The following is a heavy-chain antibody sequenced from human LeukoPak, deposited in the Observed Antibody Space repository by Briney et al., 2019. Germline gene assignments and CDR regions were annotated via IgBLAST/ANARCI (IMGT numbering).Heavy chain of an antibody. V-gene: IGHV3-23*01. CDR2: ISGSGGST. CDR3: AKETEYSSGWYGYFDY. Sequence: GGSLRLSCAASGFTFSSYAMSWVRQAPGKGLEWVSAISGSGGSTYYADSVKGRFTISRDNSKNTLYLQMNGLRAEDTAVYYCAKETEYSSGWYGYFDYWGQGTLVTVSS. J-gene: IGHJ4*02. D-gene: IGHD6-19*01. CDR1: GFTFSSYA.